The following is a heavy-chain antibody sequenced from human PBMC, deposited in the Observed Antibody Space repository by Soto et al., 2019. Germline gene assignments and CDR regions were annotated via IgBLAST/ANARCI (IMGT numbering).Heavy chain of an antibody. V-gene: IGHV4-31*03. Sequence: QVQLQESGPGLVKPSQTLSLTCTVSGGSISSAAYYWSWIRQPPGKGLEWIGYISHSGRTYSTPSLKSRGIISADTSKNQFSVNLTSVTAADTAVYYCAREYTYGSNFFDCWGQGALVTVS. J-gene: IGHJ4*02. D-gene: IGHD5-18*01. CDR1: GGSISSAAYY. CDR3: AREYTYGSNFFDC. CDR2: ISHSGRT.